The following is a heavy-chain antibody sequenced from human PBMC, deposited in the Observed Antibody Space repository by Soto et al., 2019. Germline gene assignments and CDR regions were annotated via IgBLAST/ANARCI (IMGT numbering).Heavy chain of an antibody. Sequence: ASVKVSCKASGYTISNSGFSWVRQAPGQGLEWVGWIRVRNGDTHYAQKLQGRIILTTDTSTSTAFMELRGLTSDDTAVYYCARDLGFSDFDGQYWGQGSLVTVSS. CDR1: GYTISNSG. CDR2: IRVRNGDT. J-gene: IGHJ4*02. CDR3: ARDLGFSDFDGQY. V-gene: IGHV1-18*01. D-gene: IGHD5-12*01.